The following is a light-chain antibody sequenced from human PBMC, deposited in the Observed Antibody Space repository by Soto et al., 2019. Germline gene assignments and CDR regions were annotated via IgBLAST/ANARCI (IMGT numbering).Light chain of an antibody. CDR3: QQYGSSPPWT. CDR1: QSVSRN. CDR2: GAS. Sequence: QSAGALSLYTGERATHSCRASQSVSRNLAWYQQKPGQAPRLLIYGASTRATGIPDRFSGSGSGTDFTLTISRLEPEDFAVYYCQQYGSSPPWTFGQGTMV. V-gene: IGKV3-20*01. J-gene: IGKJ1*01.